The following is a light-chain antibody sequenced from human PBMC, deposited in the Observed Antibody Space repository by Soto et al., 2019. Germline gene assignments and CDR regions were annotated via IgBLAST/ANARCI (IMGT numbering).Light chain of an antibody. CDR3: QQYAASPRT. J-gene: IGKJ1*01. Sequence: EIVLTQSPGTLSLSPRERATLSCRASQSVSSGYLAWYQHKPGQAPRLLIYGVSSRAPGIPDRFSGSGSGTDFTLTISRLEPEYFAVYYCQQYAASPRTFGQGTQVEVK. CDR1: QSVSSGY. CDR2: GVS. V-gene: IGKV3-20*01.